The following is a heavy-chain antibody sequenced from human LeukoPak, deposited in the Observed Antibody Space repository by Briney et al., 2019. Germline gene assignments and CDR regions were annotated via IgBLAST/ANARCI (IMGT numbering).Heavy chain of an antibody. J-gene: IGHJ5*02. Sequence: SETLSLTCSVSGGSISRSSYYWSWIRQPPGKGLEWIGYIYYSGSTNYNPSLKSRITISVDTSKNQFSLKLSSVTAADTAVYYCARGYSSSWHLNWFDPWGQGTLVTVSS. CDR3: ARGYSSSWHLNWFDP. V-gene: IGHV4-61*05. D-gene: IGHD6-13*01. CDR1: GGSISRSSYY. CDR2: IYYSGST.